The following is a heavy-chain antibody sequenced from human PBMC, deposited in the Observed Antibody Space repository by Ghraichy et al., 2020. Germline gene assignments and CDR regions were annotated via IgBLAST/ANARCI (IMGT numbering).Heavy chain of an antibody. Sequence: ASVKVSCKIAGYNVCNQVMVWVRQARVLGGEWMGGNSDYDGDTRYAQKFQGRVTLTTDTSTSTAYMEFRSLTYDDTAVYYCSRAPANRGYSGGGYGDYGCPVTLVTFS. V-gene: IGHV1-18*01. J-gene: IGHJ4*02. D-gene: IGHD6-19*01. CDR2: NSDYDGDT. CDR1: GYNVCNQV. CDR3: SRAPANRGYSGGGYGDY.